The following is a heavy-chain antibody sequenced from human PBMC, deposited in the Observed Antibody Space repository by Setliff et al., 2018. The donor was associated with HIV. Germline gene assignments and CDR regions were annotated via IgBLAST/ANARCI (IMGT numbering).Heavy chain of an antibody. V-gene: IGHV1-69*01. CDR1: GGTFSSYA. J-gene: IGHJ4*02. CDR2: IIPIFGTA. D-gene: IGHD3-16*01. CDR3: ARGGGDGLSLRFYFDY. Sequence: KVSCKASGGTFSSYAISWVRQAPGQGLEWMGGIIPIFGTANYAQKFQGRVTITADESTSTAYMELSSLRSEDTAVYYCARGGGDGLSLRFYFDYWGQGTLVTVSS.